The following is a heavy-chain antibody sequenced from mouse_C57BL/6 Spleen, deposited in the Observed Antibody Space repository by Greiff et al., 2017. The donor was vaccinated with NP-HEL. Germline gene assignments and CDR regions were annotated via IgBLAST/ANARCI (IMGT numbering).Heavy chain of an antibody. V-gene: IGHV1-72*01. CDR1: GYTFTSYW. D-gene: IGHD1-1*01. Sequence: QVQLKQPGAELVKPGASVKLSCKASGYTFTSYWMHWVKQRPGRGLEWIGRIDPNSGGTKYNEKFKSKATLTVDKPSSTAYMQLSSLTSEDSAVYYCASSITTVVARWYFDVWGTGTTVTVSS. J-gene: IGHJ1*03. CDR2: IDPNSGGT. CDR3: ASSITTVVARWYFDV.